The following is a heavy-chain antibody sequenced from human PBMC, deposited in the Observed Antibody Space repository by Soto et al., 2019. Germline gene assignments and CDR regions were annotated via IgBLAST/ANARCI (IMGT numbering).Heavy chain of an antibody. Sequence: GGSLRLSCAASGFTFTRYSMNWVRQAPGKGLEWVSSISSTTNYIYYADSMKGRFTVSRDNAKNSVYLEMNSLSAEDTALYYCARESEDLTSNFDCWGQGTLVTVSS. CDR1: GFTFTRYS. V-gene: IGHV3-21*01. CDR3: ARESEDLTSNFDC. CDR2: ISSTTNYI. J-gene: IGHJ4*02.